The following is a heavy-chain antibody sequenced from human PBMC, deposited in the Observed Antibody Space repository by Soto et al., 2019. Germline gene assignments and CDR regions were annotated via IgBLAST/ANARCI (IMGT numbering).Heavy chain of an antibody. CDR1: GGSISSYY. V-gene: IGHV4-59*08. CDR3: ARFNWYFDL. Sequence: PSETLSLTCTVSGGSISSYYWSWTRQPPGKGLEWIGYIYYSGSTNYNPSLKSRVTISVDTSKNQFSLKLSSVTAADTAVYYCARFNWYFDLWGRGTLVT. CDR2: IYYSGST. J-gene: IGHJ2*01.